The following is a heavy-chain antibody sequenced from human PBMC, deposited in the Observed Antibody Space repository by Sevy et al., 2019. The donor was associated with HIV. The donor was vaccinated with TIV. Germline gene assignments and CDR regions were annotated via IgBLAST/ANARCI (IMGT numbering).Heavy chain of an antibody. CDR3: ARDLFCSGGTCYRDDAFDI. V-gene: IGHV3-21*01. J-gene: IGHJ3*02. CDR1: GFTFSSYN. Sequence: GGSLRLSCTASGFTFSSYNMDWVRQAPGRGLEWVSSISSRGSFIYYANSVKGRFIISRDNAKNSLYLQMNRLRAEDTAVYYCARDLFCSGGTCYRDDAFDIWGQGTMVTVSS. CDR2: ISSRGSFI. D-gene: IGHD2-15*01.